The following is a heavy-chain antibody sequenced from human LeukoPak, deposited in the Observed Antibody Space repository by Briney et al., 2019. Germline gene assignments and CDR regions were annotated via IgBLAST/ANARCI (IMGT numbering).Heavy chain of an antibody. D-gene: IGHD6-6*01. CDR1: GGSISSYY. J-gene: IGHJ3*02. Sequence: PSETLSLTCTVSGGSISSYYWSWIRQPAGKGLEWIGRIYTSGSTNYNPSLKSRVTMSVDTSKNQFSLKLSSVTAADTAVYYCARDRRYSSSSGAFDIWGQGTMVTVSS. CDR2: IYTSGST. CDR3: ARDRRYSSSSGAFDI. V-gene: IGHV4-4*07.